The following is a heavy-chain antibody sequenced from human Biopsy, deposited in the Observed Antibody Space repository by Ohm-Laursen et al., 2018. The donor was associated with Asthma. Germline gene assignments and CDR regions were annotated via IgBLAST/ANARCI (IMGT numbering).Heavy chain of an antibody. V-gene: IGHV1-2*06. CDR2: INPNGGGK. J-gene: IGHJ5*02. CDR3: ARGQKSAGDRWFDP. D-gene: IGHD6-13*01. Sequence: GASVKVSCKASGYAFIGSHIHWMRQAPGQGLEWMGRINPNGGGKNYAQKFQGRVTMTRDTSISTAYMEVSRLRSDDTAVYYCARGQKSAGDRWFDPWGQGTLVTVSS. CDR1: GYAFIGSH.